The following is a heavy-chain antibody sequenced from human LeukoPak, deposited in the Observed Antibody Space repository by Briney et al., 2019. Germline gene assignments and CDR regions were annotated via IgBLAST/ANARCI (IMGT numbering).Heavy chain of an antibody. CDR3: ARDETGDGGNS. V-gene: IGHV1-2*02. J-gene: IGHJ4*02. CDR1: GYTFTGYY. D-gene: IGHD4-23*01. CDR2: INPNSGGT. Sequence: ASVKVSCKASGYTFTGYYMHWVRQAPGQGLEWMGWINPNSGGTNYAQKCQGRVTMTRDTSISTAYMELSRLRSDDTAVYYCARDETGDGGNSWGQGTLVTVSS.